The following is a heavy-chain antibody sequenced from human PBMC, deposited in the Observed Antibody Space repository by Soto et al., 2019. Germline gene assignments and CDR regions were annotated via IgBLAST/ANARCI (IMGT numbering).Heavy chain of an antibody. J-gene: IGHJ6*02. CDR1: GGSFTSYA. CDR3: ARDVAPDVYYYYGMDV. Sequence: QVQLVQSGAEVKKPGASVKVSCKASGGSFTSYAISWVRQAPGQGPEWMGGIIPMIGKTNYAQKCQGRVTITAAESTSTAYMELSGLRSADTAMYYWARDVAPDVYYYYGMDVWGQGTTVTVYS. D-gene: IGHD2-21*01. V-gene: IGHV1-69*12. CDR2: IIPMIGKT.